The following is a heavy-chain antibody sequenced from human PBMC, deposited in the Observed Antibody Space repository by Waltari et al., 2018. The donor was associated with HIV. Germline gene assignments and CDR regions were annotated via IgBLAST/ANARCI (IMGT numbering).Heavy chain of an antibody. CDR3: ARSNPNSGWSNEPPSPTAIDY. CDR2: INHSGST. CDR1: GGSFSGYY. V-gene: IGHV4-34*01. D-gene: IGHD6-19*01. J-gene: IGHJ4*02. Sequence: QVQLQQWGAGLLKPSETLSLTCAVYGGSFSGYYWSWIRQPPGKGLEWIGEINHSGSTNYNPSLKSRVTISVDTSKNQFSLKLSSVTAADTAVYYCARSNPNSGWSNEPPSPTAIDYWGQGTLVTVSS.